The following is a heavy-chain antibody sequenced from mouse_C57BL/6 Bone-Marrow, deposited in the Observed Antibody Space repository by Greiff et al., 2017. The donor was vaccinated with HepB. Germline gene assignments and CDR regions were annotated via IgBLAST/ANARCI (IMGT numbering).Heavy chain of an antibody. D-gene: IGHD1-1*01. J-gene: IGHJ3*01. CDR3: ASSRFITSGGFAF. CDR2: IDPSDSYT. CDR1: GYTFTSYW. Sequence: QVQLQQPGAELVRPGTSVKLSCKASGYTFTSYWMHWVKQRPGQGLEWIGVIDPSDSYTNYNQKFKGKATLTVDTSSSTAYMQLSSLTSEDSAVYYCASSRFITSGGFAFGGRGTLVTVSA. V-gene: IGHV1-59*01.